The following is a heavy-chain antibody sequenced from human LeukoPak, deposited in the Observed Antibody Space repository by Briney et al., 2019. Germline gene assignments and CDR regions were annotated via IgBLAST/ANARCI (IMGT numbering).Heavy chain of an antibody. CDR2: IYHSGST. CDR1: GGSIDSRSYY. Sequence: SETLSPTCTVSGGSIDSRSYYWDWIRQAPGKGLEWIGTIYHSGSTEYNPSLKSRVAIFVDTSKNQFSLILHSVAAADTAVYYCARRSEFDNTHYHYFDYWGQGALVTVSS. D-gene: IGHD2-15*01. J-gene: IGHJ4*02. V-gene: IGHV4-39*01. CDR3: ARRSEFDNTHYHYFDY.